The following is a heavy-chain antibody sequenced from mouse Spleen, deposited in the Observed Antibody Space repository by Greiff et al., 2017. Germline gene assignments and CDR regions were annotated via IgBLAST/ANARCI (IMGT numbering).Heavy chain of an antibody. V-gene: IGHV1-15*01. CDR3: TRGGLGTFDY. CDR1: GYTFTDYE. J-gene: IGHJ2*01. D-gene: IGHD4-1*01. Sequence: VQLQESGAELVRPGASVTLSCKASGYTFTDYEMHWVKQTPVHGLEWIGAIDPETGGTAYNQKFKGKAILTADKSSSTAYMELRSLTSEDSAVYYCTRGGLGTFDYWGQGTTLTVSS. CDR2: IDPETGGT.